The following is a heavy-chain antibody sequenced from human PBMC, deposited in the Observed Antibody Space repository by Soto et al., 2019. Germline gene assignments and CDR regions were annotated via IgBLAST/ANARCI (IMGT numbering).Heavy chain of an antibody. V-gene: IGHV4-31*03. CDR1: GGSISSGGYY. Sequence: PTETLSLICTVSGGSISSGGYYWSWIRQHPGKGLEWIGYIYYSGSTYYNPSLKSRVTISVDTSKNQFSLKLSSVTAADTAVYYCARGVIIVGATGYYYYGMDVWGQGPTVTVSS. CDR3: ARGVIIVGATGYYYYGMDV. D-gene: IGHD1-26*01. CDR2: IYYSGST. J-gene: IGHJ6*02.